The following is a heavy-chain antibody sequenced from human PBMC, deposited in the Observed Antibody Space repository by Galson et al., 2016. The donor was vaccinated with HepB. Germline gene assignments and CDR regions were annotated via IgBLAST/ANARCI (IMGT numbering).Heavy chain of an antibody. CDR3: ARGYCSTISCYTLGDYYFDY. Sequence: SVKVSCKASGYTFRNYALYWVRQAPGQGLEWMGWINTNTEKSTYAQDFTGRFVFALDTSVTTAYLQISSLKAEDYAVYYCARGYCSTISCYTLGDYYFDYWGQGTLVTVSS. D-gene: IGHD2-2*02. CDR2: INTNTEKS. CDR1: GYTFRNYA. J-gene: IGHJ4*02. V-gene: IGHV7-4-1*02.